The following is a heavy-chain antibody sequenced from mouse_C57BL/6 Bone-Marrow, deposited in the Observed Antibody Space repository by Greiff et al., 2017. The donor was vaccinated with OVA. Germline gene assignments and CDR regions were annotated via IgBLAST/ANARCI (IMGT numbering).Heavy chain of an antibody. V-gene: IGHV1-69*01. CDR3: AIDRIRIFDY. CDR2: IDPSDSYT. D-gene: IGHD2-12*01. J-gene: IGHJ2*01. CDR1: GYTFTSYW. Sequence: QVQLKQSGAELVMPGASVKLSCKASGYTFTSYWMPWVKQRPGQGLEWIGEIDPSDSYTNYNQKFKGKSTLTVDKSSSTAYMQLSSLTSEDSAVYYCAIDRIRIFDYWGQGTTLTVSS.